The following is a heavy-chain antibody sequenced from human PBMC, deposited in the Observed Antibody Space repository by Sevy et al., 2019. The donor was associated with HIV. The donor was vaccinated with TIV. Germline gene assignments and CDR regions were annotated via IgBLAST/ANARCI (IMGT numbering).Heavy chain of an antibody. J-gene: IGHJ4*02. CDR2: IYYNGHI. Sequence: SETLSLTCTVSGGSITSLYWNWIRQPPGKGLEWIANIYYNGHINYNPSLKSRVTLSLDSSKNQFSLRLSSVTAADTAMYYCAGENAWGRGYSWGQGTLVTVS. D-gene: IGHD1-26*01. CDR3: AGENAWGRGYS. CDR1: GGSITSLY. V-gene: IGHV4-59*08.